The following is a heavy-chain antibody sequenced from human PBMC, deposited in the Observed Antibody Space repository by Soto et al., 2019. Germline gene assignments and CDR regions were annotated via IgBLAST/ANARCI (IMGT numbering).Heavy chain of an antibody. D-gene: IGHD6-19*01. V-gene: IGHV5-51*01. CDR3: ARSVAPSSLNWLDL. CDR2: IFPDDSDS. CDR1: GYSFTSYC. J-gene: IGHJ5*02. Sequence: PGESLKISCQGSGYSFTSYCIAWVRQMPGKGLERMGVIFPDDSDSRYSPSFQGQATISADKSIRTVYLHWRSLRDSDTAIYYCARSVAPSSLNWLDLSGQGTLVNVSS.